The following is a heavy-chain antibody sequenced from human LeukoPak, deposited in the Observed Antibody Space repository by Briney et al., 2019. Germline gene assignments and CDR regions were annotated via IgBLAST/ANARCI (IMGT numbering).Heavy chain of an antibody. D-gene: IGHD3-22*01. CDR2: INHSGST. CDR1: GGSFSGYY. J-gene: IGHJ4*02. Sequence: SETLSLTCAVYGGSFSGYYWSWIRQPPGKGLEWIGAINHSGSTNYNPPLKTRVTISVDTSKNQFSLQLSSMTAADTALYYCARGWQGYYDSSGYYLLDYWGQGTLVTVSS. V-gene: IGHV4-34*01. CDR3: ARGWQGYYDSSGYYLLDY.